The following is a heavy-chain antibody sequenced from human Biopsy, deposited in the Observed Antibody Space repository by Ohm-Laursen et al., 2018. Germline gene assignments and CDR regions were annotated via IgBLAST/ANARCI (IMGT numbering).Heavy chain of an antibody. J-gene: IGHJ6*02. V-gene: IGHV4-59*01. CDR3: ARATNSTGWPYYYFYGMDV. CDR1: GGPISSDY. Sequence: LSLTCSVSGGPISSDYWSWIRQTPGKGLEWIGYIYYSGSTNYNPSLKSRVTISVDTSKNQFSLRLNSVTAADTAVYYCARATNSTGWPYYYFYGMDVWGQGTTVTVSS. CDR2: IYYSGST. D-gene: IGHD2/OR15-2a*01.